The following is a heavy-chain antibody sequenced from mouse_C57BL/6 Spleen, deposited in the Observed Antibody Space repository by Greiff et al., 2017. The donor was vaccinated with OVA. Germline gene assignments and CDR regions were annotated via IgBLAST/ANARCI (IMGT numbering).Heavy chain of an antibody. D-gene: IGHD3-2*02. V-gene: IGHV2-5*01. CDR2: IWRGGST. CDR1: GFSLTSYG. J-gene: IGHJ4*01. Sequence: VHLVESGPGLVQPSQSLSITCTVSGFSLTSYGVHWVRQSPGKGLEWLGVIWRGGSTDYNAAFMSRLSITKDNSKSQVFFKMNSLQADDTAIYYCAKGQLRLLAMDYWGQGTSVTVSS. CDR3: AKGQLRLLAMDY.